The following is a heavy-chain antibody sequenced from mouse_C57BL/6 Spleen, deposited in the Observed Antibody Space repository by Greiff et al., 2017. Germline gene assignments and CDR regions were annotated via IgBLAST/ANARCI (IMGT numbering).Heavy chain of an antibody. D-gene: IGHD1-1*01. Sequence: VQLQQPGAELVKPGASVKVSCKASGYTFTSYWMHWVKQRPGQGLEWIGRIHPSDSDTNYNQKFKGKATLTVDKSSSTAYMQLSSRTSEDSAVXYCAIYITTVVATDYWGQGTTLTVSS. CDR3: AIYITTVVATDY. CDR2: IHPSDSDT. V-gene: IGHV1-74*01. J-gene: IGHJ2*01. CDR1: GYTFTSYW.